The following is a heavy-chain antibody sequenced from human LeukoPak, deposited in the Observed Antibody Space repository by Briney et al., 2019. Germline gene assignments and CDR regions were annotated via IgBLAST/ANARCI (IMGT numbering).Heavy chain of an antibody. CDR1: GFTFSSYT. V-gene: IGHV3-21*01. CDR3: ALLVGATLDFDY. CDR2: ISSSSSYI. D-gene: IGHD1-26*01. Sequence: GGSLRLSCAASGFTFSSYTLNWVRQAPGKGLEWVSSISSSSSYIYYADSVKGRFTISRDNAKNSLYLQMNSLRAEDTAVYYCALLVGATLDFDYWGQGTLVTVSS. J-gene: IGHJ4*02.